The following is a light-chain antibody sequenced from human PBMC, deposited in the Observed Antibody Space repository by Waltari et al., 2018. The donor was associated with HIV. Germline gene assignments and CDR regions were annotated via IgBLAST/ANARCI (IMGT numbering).Light chain of an antibody. Sequence: QSALTQPPSASGSPGQSVSISCTGASSAVGAFTYVSWYQQHPDKAPKLCIYAVTRRPSGVPDRFSGSKSGNTASLTVSGLQAEDEAHYYCSSYAGSSMSYAFGTGTKVTVL. V-gene: IGLV2-8*01. CDR1: SSAVGAFTY. J-gene: IGLJ1*01. CDR2: AVT. CDR3: SSYAGSSMSYA.